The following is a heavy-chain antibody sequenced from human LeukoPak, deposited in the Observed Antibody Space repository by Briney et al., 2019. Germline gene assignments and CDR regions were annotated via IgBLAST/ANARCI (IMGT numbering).Heavy chain of an antibody. Sequence: ASVKVSCTASGGTFSSYAISWVRQAPGQGLEWMGGIIPIFGTANYAQKFQGRVTITADESTSTAYMELSSLRSEDTAVYYCARQREVVVINRDDAFDIWGQGTMVTVSS. CDR3: ARQREVVVINRDDAFDI. V-gene: IGHV1-69*13. D-gene: IGHD3-22*01. CDR2: IIPIFGTA. CDR1: GGTFSSYA. J-gene: IGHJ3*02.